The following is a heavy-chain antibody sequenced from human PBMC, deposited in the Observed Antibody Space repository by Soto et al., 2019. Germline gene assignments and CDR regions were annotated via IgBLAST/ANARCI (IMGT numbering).Heavy chain of an antibody. CDR1: GGSISSYY. J-gene: IGHJ6*02. Sequence: QVQLQESGPGLVKPSETLSLTCTVSGGSISSYYWSWIRQPPGKGLEWIGYIYYSGSTNYNPSLKSRVHISVDTSKNQFSLKLSSVTAADTAVYYCARTFPKYYYYYYGMDVWGQGTTVTVSS. CDR2: IYYSGST. CDR3: ARTFPKYYYYYYGMDV. V-gene: IGHV4-59*01.